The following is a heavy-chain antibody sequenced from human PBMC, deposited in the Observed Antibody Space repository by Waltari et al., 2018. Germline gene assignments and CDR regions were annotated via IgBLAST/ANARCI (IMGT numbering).Heavy chain of an antibody. J-gene: IGHJ3*02. CDR3: ATALGDNISASRAFEI. CDR1: GYSFSVYS. Sequence: EVQLPQSGAELVTPGPTVKISCNVSGYSFSVYSINWVQQAPGKGLQWMGLIDPEDGETIYADNFRDTITLTADTSTNKAYLELNNVSSQDTAVFYCATALGDNISASRAFEIWGQGTMITVAS. CDR2: IDPEDGET. V-gene: IGHV1-69-2*01. D-gene: IGHD1-20*01.